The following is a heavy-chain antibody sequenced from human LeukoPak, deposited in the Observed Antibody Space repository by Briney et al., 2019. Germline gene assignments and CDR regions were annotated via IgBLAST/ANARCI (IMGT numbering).Heavy chain of an antibody. CDR2: ISPGAGST. V-gene: IGHV1-46*01. D-gene: IGHD3-16*01. J-gene: IGHJ4*02. CDR3: ARLRGGDY. CDR1: GYAFTSYY. Sequence: GASVEVSCKASGYAFTSYYIHWVRQAPGQGLEWMGVISPGAGSTAYTPKFQGRVTMTRDTSTSTVYMDLSSLRSEDTAVYYCARLRGGDYWGQGTLVTVSS.